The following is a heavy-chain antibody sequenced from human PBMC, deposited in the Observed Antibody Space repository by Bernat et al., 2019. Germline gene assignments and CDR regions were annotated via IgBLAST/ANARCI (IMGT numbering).Heavy chain of an antibody. CDR1: GFTFTSYY. V-gene: IGHV1-2*02. J-gene: IGHJ4*02. CDR2: INPNSGGT. CDR3: ARAYSSGWYRYDY. Sequence: QVQLVQSGAEVKKPGAAMKVSCKASGFTFTSYYMHWVRQAPGQGLEWMGWINPNSGGTNYAQKFQGRVTMTRDTSISTAYMELSRLRSDDTAVYYCARAYSSGWYRYDYWGQGTLVTVSS. D-gene: IGHD6-19*01.